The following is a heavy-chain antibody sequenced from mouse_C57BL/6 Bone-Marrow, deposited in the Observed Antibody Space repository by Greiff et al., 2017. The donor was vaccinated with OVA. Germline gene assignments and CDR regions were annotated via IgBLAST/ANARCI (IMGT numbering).Heavy chain of an antibody. CDR2: ITHSGET. D-gene: IGHD2-2*01. V-gene: IGHV12-3*01. Sequence: QVQLKESGPGLVKPSQSLFLTCSITGFPITSGYYWIWIRQSPGKPLEWMGYITHSGETFYNPSLQSPISITRETSKNQFFLQLNSVTTEDTAMYYCAGDLYGYDSFAYWGQGTLVTVSA. J-gene: IGHJ3*01. CDR3: AGDLYGYDSFAY. CDR1: GFPITSGYY.